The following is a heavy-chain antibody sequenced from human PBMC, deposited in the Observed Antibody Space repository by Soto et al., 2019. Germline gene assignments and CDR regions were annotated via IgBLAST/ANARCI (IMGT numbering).Heavy chain of an antibody. J-gene: IGHJ4*02. CDR3: ARALPYSSGWYPTSYFDY. Sequence: GESLKISCKGSGYSFTSYWIGWVRQMPGKGLEWMGIIYPGDSDTRYSPSFQGQVTISADKSISTAYLQWSSLKASDTAMYYCARALPYSSGWYPTSYFDYWRQGTLVTVSS. CDR1: GYSFTSYW. D-gene: IGHD6-19*01. CDR2: IYPGDSDT. V-gene: IGHV5-51*01.